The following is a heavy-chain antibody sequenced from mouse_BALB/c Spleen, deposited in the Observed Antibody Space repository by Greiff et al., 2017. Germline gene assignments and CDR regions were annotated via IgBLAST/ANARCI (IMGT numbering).Heavy chain of an antibody. CDR2: IWAGGST. V-gene: IGHV2-9*02. J-gene: IGHJ4*01. D-gene: IGHD1-1*01. CDR1: GFSLTSYG. Sequence: QEQLKESGPGLVAPSQSLSITCTVSGFSLTSYGVHWVRQPPGKGLEWLGVIWAGGSTNYNSALMSRLSISKDNSKSQVFLKMNSLQTDDTAMYYCARGPYYYGSRYAMDYWGQGTSVTVSS. CDR3: ARGPYYYGSRYAMDY.